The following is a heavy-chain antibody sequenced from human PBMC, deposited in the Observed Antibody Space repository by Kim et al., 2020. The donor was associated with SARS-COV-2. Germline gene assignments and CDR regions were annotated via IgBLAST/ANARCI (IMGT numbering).Heavy chain of an antibody. J-gene: IGHJ4*02. Sequence: SETLSLTCTVSGGSISSSSYYWGWIRQPPGKGLEWIGSIYYSGSTYYNPSLKSRVTISVDTSKNQFSLKLSSVTAADTAVYYCARSYCSDGSCYWPSFDYWGLGTLVTVSS. CDR3: ARSYCSDGSCYWPSFDY. CDR1: GGSISSSSYY. D-gene: IGHD2-15*01. CDR2: IYYSGST. V-gene: IGHV4-39*01.